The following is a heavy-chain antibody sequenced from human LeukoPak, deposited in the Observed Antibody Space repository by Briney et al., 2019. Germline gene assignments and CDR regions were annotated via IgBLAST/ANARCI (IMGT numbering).Heavy chain of an antibody. V-gene: IGHV5-51*01. D-gene: IGHD6-6*01. CDR1: GYSFTSYW. CDR2: IYPGDSDT. J-gene: IGHJ4*02. Sequence: RGESLKISCKGSGYSFTSYWIGWVRQMPGKGLEWMGIIYPGDSDTRYSPSFQGQVTISADKSISTAYLQWSSLKASDTAMYYCARRGPRSRIAARFARNWGQGTLVTVSS. CDR3: ARRGPRSRIAARFARN.